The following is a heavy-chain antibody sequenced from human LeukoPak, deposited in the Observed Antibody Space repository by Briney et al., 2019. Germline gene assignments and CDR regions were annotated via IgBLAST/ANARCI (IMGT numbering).Heavy chain of an antibody. CDR2: INPSGGST. CDR3: ARSDWSCGSWYSDFYY. V-gene: IGHV1-46*01. D-gene: IGHD2-15*01. J-gene: IGHJ4*02. Sequence: ASVKVSCKASGYTFTSYYMHWVRQAPGQGLEWMGIINPSGGSTSYAQKFQGRVTMTRDTSTSTVYMELSSLRSEDTAVYYCARSDWSCGSWYSDFYYWGQGTLVT. CDR1: GYTFTSYY.